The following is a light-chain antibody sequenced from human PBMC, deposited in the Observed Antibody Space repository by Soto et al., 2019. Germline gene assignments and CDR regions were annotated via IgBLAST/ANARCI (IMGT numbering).Light chain of an antibody. CDR3: MQGTHWPYT. J-gene: IGKJ2*01. V-gene: IGKV2-30*01. CDR1: QSLVYSAGNTY. Sequence: DVVMTQSPLSLPVTLGQPASISCRSSQSLVYSAGNTYLSWFQQRPGQSPRRLIYKVSNRDSGVPDRFSGSGSGTEFTLKIGRVEAEDVGVYYCMQGTHWPYTFGQGTKLEI. CDR2: KVS.